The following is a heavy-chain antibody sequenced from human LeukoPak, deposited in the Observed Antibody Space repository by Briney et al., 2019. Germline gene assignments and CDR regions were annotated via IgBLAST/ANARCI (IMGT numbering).Heavy chain of an antibody. CDR1: GFTFDDYA. CDR3: AKDMEVGATSDGSDY. V-gene: IGHV3-9*01. J-gene: IGHJ4*02. CDR2: ISWNSGSI. Sequence: GGSLRLSCAASGFTFDDYAMHWVRQAPGKGLEWVSGISWNSGSIGYADSVKGRFTISRDNAKNSLYLQMNSLRAEDTALYYCAKDMEVGATSDGSDYWGQGTLVTVSP. D-gene: IGHD1-26*01.